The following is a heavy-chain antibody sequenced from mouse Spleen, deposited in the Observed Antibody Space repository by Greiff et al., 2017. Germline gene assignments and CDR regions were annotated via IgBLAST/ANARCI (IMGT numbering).Heavy chain of an antibody. J-gene: IGHJ1*01. CDR1: GFTFSSYA. D-gene: IGHD1-1*02. CDR3: ARLYGGEGYFDV. Sequence: EVKLVESGGGLVKPGGSLKLSCAASGFTFSSYAMSWVRQTPEKRLEWVAAINSNGGSTYYPDTVKDRFTISRDNAKNTLYLQMSSLRSEDTALYYCARLYGGEGYFDVWGAGTTVTVSS. V-gene: IGHV5-6-2*01. CDR2: INSNGGST.